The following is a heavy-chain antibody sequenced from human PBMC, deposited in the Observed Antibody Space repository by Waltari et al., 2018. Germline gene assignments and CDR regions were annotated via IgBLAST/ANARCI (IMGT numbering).Heavy chain of an antibody. CDR2: IRYDGSRK. D-gene: IGHD3-3*02. CDR1: GLTFSRYD. V-gene: IGHV3-30*02. Sequence: QVYLVESGGGAVLPGGSXRISGVASGLTFSRYDMHGVRQAPGKGLEWVALIRYDGSRKFYADSAKARFTISRDNSRDTLFLEMNSLTHADTAMYYCATEMSTSSPALWXRGTLVTVSS. J-gene: IGHJ4*02. CDR3: ATEMSTSSPAL.